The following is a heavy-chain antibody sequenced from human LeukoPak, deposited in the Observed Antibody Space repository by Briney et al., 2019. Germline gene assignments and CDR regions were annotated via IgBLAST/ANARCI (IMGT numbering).Heavy chain of an antibody. CDR2: ISAYNGNT. Sequence: ASVKVSCKASGYTFTSYGISWVRQAPGQGLEWMRWISAYNGNTNYAQKLQGRVTMTTDTSTSTAYMELRSLRSDDTAVYYCARDSGIVGATDVYYFDYWGQGTLVTVSS. D-gene: IGHD1-26*01. V-gene: IGHV1-18*01. CDR1: GYTFTSYG. CDR3: ARDSGIVGATDVYYFDY. J-gene: IGHJ4*02.